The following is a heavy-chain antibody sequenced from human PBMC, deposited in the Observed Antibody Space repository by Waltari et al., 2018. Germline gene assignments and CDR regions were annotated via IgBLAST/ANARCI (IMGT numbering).Heavy chain of an antibody. J-gene: IGHJ6*02. CDR2: INHSGST. CDR1: GGSFSGYY. V-gene: IGHV4-34*01. D-gene: IGHD3-10*01. Sequence: QVQLQQWGAGLLKPSETLSLTCAVYGGSFSGYYWSCIRQPPGTGLEWIGEINHSGSTNYNPSLKSRVTISVDTSKNQFSLKLSSVTAADTAVYYCARQCVVRGVIINYYYYYGMDVWGQGTTVTVSS. CDR3: ARQCVVRGVIINYYYYYGMDV.